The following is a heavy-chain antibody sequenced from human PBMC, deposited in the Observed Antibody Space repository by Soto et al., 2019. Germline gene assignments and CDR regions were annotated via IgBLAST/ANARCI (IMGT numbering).Heavy chain of an antibody. V-gene: IGHV4-38-2*02. J-gene: IGHJ4*02. CDR1: GYSISNPGYY. D-gene: IGHD3-22*01. CDR3: ARMRNYYDSSGYWYYFDY. Sequence: SETLSLTCSVSGYSISNPGYYWGWIRQPPGKGLEWIGSIYHSGSTYYNPSLKSRVTISVDTSKNQFSLKLSSVTASDTAVYYCARMRNYYDSSGYWYYFDYWGQGTLVTVSS. CDR2: IYHSGST.